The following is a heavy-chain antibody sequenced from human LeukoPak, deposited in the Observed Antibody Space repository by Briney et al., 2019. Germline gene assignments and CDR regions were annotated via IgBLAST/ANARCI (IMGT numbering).Heavy chain of an antibody. Sequence: GGSLRLSCADSGFTFRSYSMNWVRQAPGRGLEWVSSISSGSSVIFYADSVKGRFTISRDNAKNSLYLQMTSLRAEDTAMYYCARGGAGATKDDTFDIWGQGTMVTVSS. V-gene: IGHV3-21*01. CDR1: GFTFRSYS. CDR2: ISSGSSVI. J-gene: IGHJ3*02. D-gene: IGHD1-1*01. CDR3: ARGGAGATKDDTFDI.